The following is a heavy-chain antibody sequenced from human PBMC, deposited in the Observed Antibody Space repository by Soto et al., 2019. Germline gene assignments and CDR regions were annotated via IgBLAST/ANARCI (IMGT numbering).Heavy chain of an antibody. CDR3: ARVFNRANAFDI. CDR1: GGSISSYY. Sequence: SETLSLTCTVSGGSISSYYWSWIRQPPGKGLEWIGYIYYSGSTNYNPSLKSRVTISVDTSKNQFSLKLSSVTAADTAVYYCARVFNRANAFDIWGQGTMVTVSS. D-gene: IGHD2-15*01. J-gene: IGHJ3*02. V-gene: IGHV4-59*08. CDR2: IYYSGST.